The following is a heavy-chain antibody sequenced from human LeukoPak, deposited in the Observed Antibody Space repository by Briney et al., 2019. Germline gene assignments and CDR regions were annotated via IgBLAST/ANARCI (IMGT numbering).Heavy chain of an antibody. CDR1: GGPVSRYF. CDR2: VYYSGST. CDR3: ARHLGPGWHAMDV. V-gene: IGHV4-59*08. D-gene: IGHD2-15*01. J-gene: IGHJ6*02. Sequence: SETLSLTCTVSGGPVSRYFWSWLRQPPGKGLEWIGYVYYSGSTNYNPSLKSRVTISVDTSKTQFSLRLSSVTAADTAVYYCARHLGPGWHAMDVWGQGTTVTVSS.